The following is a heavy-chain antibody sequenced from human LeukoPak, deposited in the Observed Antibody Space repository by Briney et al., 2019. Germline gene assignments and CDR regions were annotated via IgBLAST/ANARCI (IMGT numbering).Heavy chain of an antibody. J-gene: IGHJ4*02. V-gene: IGHV3-30*02. D-gene: IGHD1-26*01. CDR1: GFIFSTYG. CDR2: TRSDGSGQ. Sequence: SGGSLSLSCVASGFIFSTYGMHWVRRAPRKGLEGVAFTRSDGSGQSYTDSVKGRFTIPRDNSKNTLYLQMNSLRVEDTAVYYCGKHDSASDYWGRGTLATVSS. CDR3: GKHDSASDY.